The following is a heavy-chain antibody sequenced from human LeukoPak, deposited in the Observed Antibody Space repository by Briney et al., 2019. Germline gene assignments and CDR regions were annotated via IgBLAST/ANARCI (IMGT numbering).Heavy chain of an antibody. CDR2: INSDGSST. CDR3: AREVYGGATFLYY. V-gene: IGHV3-74*01. J-gene: IGHJ4*02. Sequence: GGPLRLSCVASGFTFSSYSMNWVRQPPGKGLVWVSRINSDGSSTSYADSVKGRFTISRDNAKNTLYLQMNSLRAEDTAVYYCAREVYGGATFLYYWGQGTLVTVSS. D-gene: IGHD1-26*01. CDR1: GFTFSSYS.